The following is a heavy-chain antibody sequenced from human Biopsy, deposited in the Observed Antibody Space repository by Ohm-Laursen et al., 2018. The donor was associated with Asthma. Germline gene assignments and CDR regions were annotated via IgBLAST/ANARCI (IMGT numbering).Heavy chain of an antibody. CDR1: GFTFSDYS. CDR2: ISSSGSST. D-gene: IGHD3-16*01. V-gene: IGHV3-11*01. Sequence: GSLRLSCAASGFTFSDYSMTWIRQAPGKGLEWISYISSSGSSTLYADSVKGRFTISRDNAKNSLHLQMNGLRAEDTAIYYCARDIAFGGVHDFWGQGTLVAVSS. CDR3: ARDIAFGGVHDF. J-gene: IGHJ4*02.